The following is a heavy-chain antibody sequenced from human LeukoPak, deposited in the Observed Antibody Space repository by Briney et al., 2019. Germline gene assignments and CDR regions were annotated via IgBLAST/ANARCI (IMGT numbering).Heavy chain of an antibody. V-gene: IGHV3-11*04. CDR3: ARMYGSIFGVVIKTYYYYYMDF. Sequence: GGSLRLSCAVSGFTFSDYYMSWIRQAPGKGLEWVSYISSSGSTIYYADSVKGRFTISRDNAKNPLYLQMNSLRAEDTAVYYCARMYGSIFGVVIKTYYYYYMDFWGKGTTVTVSS. D-gene: IGHD3-3*01. CDR2: ISSSGSTI. CDR1: GFTFSDYY. J-gene: IGHJ6*03.